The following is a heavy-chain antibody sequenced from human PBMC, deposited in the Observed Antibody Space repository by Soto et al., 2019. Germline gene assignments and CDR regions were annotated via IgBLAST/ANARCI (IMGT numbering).Heavy chain of an antibody. V-gene: IGHV4-59*08. D-gene: IGHD2-15*01. CDR2: IYYSGST. CDR1: GGSISSYY. J-gene: IGHJ5*02. CDR3: ARQPALYCSGGSCYSFWFDP. Sequence: SETLSLTCTVSGGSISSYYWSWIRQPPGKGLEWIGYIYYSGSTNYNPSLKSRVTISVDTSKNQFSLKLSSVTAADTAVYYFARQPALYCSGGSCYSFWFDPWGQGTLVTVSS.